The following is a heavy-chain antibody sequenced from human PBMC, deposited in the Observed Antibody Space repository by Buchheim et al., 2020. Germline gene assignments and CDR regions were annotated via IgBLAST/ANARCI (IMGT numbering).Heavy chain of an antibody. CDR3: AKDGGSSPFDY. J-gene: IGHJ4*02. CDR2: ISYDGSNT. V-gene: IGHV3-30*18. CDR1: GFTFSSYG. Sequence: QVQLVESGGGVVQPGRSLRLSCAASGFTFSSYGMHWVRQAPGKGLEWVAVISYDGSNTYYADSVKGRFTISRDNSKNTLYLQMNSLRAEDTAVYYCAKDGGSSPFDYWGQGTL. D-gene: IGHD2-2*01.